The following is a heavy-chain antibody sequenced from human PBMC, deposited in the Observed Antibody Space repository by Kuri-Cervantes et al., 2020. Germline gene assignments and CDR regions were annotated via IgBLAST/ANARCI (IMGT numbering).Heavy chain of an antibody. D-gene: IGHD3-3*01. CDR3: ARDLRLSSYSGYAFDI. CDR2: IVVGSGNT. CDR1: GFTFITSA. J-gene: IGHJ3*02. Sequence: SVKVSCKASGFTFITSAVQWVRQARGQRLEWIGWIVVGSGNTYNAQKFQERVTITRDMSTSTAYMELSSLSSEDTAVYYCARDLRLSSYSGYAFDIWGQGTKVTVSS. V-gene: IGHV1-58*01.